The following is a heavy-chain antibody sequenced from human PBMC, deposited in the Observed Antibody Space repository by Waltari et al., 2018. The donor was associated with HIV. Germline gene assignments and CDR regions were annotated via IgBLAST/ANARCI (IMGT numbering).Heavy chain of an antibody. CDR1: GFSVGDHY. D-gene: IGHD6-19*01. CDR3: ARGLGLTVAVSGIRPFDY. J-gene: IGHJ4*02. Sequence: EVRLVESGGALIQPGGSLRLSCVASGFSVGDHYLTWVRQAPGKGLEWVAIIFNGGSTYYADSVRGRFIISRDNSKNTLYLQMNSLTAEDTAIYYCARGLGLTVAVSGIRPFDYWGQGTLVTVSS. CDR2: IFNGGST. V-gene: IGHV3-53*01.